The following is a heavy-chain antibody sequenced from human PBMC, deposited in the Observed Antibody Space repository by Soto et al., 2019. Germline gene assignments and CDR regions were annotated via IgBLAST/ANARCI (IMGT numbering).Heavy chain of an antibody. V-gene: IGHV4-30-2*01. D-gene: IGHD2-15*01. CDR2: IYHSGST. CDR1: GGSISSGGYS. J-gene: IGHJ4*02. CDR3: TSGFAQGVVLD. Sequence: QLQLQESGSGLVKPSQTLSLTCAVSGGSISSGGYSWSWIRQPPGKGLGWIGYIYHSGSTHYNPPLLRRVSISVDRSTNPFSLNLSSVTAADAAVYYCTSGFAQGVVLDWGQGTLVTLSS.